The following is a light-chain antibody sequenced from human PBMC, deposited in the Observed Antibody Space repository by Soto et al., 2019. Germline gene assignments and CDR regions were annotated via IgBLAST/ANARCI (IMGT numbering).Light chain of an antibody. CDR2: DVS. CDR1: SSDVGGYNY. Sequence: QSALTQPASVSGSPGQSITISCTGTSSDVGGYNYVSWYQQHPGKAPKLMIYDVSNRPSGVSNRFSRSKSGNSASLTISGLQTEDEADYYCSSYTGSSTPLVFGGGTKLTVL. J-gene: IGLJ2*01. CDR3: SSYTGSSTPLV. V-gene: IGLV2-14*01.